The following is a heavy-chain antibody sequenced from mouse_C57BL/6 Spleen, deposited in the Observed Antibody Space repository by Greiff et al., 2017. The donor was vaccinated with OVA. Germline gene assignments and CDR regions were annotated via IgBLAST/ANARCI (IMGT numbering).Heavy chain of an antibody. V-gene: IGHV1-62-2*01. CDR3: TRHGRRYYAMDY. Sequence: VQLQQSGAELVKPGASVKLSCKASGYTFTEYTIHWVKQRSGQGLEWIGRIYPGDGGIKYNGKFKGKATLTADKSSSTAYMELSRLTSEDSAVYFCTRHGRRYYAMDYWGQGTSVTVSS. J-gene: IGHJ4*01. CDR2: IYPGDGGI. CDR1: GYTFTEYT.